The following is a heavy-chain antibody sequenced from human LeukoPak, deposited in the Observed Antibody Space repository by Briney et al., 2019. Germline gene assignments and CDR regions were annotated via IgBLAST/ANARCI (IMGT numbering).Heavy chain of an antibody. CDR3: ATIEMATIMAFDY. J-gene: IGHJ4*02. D-gene: IGHD5-24*01. V-gene: IGHV3-48*03. CDR2: ISSSGSTI. CDR1: GFTFSSFE. Sequence: QAGGSLRLSCTASGFTFSSFEMNWVRQAPGKGLEWVSYISSSGSTIYYADSVKGRFTISRDNAKNSLYLQMNSLRAEDTAVYYCATIEMATIMAFDYWGQGTLVTVSS.